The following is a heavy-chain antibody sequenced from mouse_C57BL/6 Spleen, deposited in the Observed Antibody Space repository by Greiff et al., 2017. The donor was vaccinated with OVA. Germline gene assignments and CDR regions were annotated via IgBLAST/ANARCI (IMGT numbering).Heavy chain of an antibody. CDR2: ILPGSGST. CDR3: ARRRDKVDY. Sequence: VQLQQSGAELMKPGASVKLSCKATGYTFTGYWIEWVKQRPGHGLEWIGEILPGSGSTNYTEKFKGKATFTADTSSNTAYMQLSSLTTEDSAIYYCARRRDKVDYWGQGTSVTVSS. V-gene: IGHV1-9*01. CDR1: GYTFTGYW. J-gene: IGHJ4*01.